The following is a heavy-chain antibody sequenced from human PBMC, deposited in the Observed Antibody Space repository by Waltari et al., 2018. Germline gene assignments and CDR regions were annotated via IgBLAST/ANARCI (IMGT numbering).Heavy chain of an antibody. J-gene: IGHJ6*02. V-gene: IGHV4-38-2*02. CDR2: IYHSGST. D-gene: IGHD6-6*01. CDR3: ARAESSIAARHYYYYGMDV. CDR1: GYSISSGYY. Sequence: QVQLQESGPGLVKPSETLSLTCTVSGYSISSGYYWGWIRQPPGTGLEWIGSIYHSGSTYTTPSLKSRVTISVDTSKNQFSLKLSSVTAADTAVYYCARAESSIAARHYYYYGMDVWGQGTTVTVSS.